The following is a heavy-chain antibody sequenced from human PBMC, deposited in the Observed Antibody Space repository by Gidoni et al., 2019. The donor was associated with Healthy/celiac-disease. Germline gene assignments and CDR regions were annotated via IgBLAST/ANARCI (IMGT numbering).Heavy chain of an antibody. CDR2: ISGSGGST. Sequence: EVQLVESGGGLVQPGGSLRLSCAASVFTFSSYAMSWVRQAPGKGLEWVSAISGSGGSTYYADSVKGRFTISRDNSKNTLYLQMNSLRAEDTAVYYSFSHCSSTSCPRWRGMDVWGQGTTVTVSS. J-gene: IGHJ6*02. D-gene: IGHD2-2*01. CDR1: VFTFSSYA. CDR3: FSHCSSTSCPRWRGMDV. V-gene: IGHV3-23*04.